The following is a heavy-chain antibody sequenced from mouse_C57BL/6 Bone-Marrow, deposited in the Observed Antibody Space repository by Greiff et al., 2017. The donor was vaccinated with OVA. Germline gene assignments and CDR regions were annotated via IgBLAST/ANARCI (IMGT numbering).Heavy chain of an antibody. CDR1: GYTFTSYW. CDR3: ARLGSSPFAY. J-gene: IGHJ3*01. V-gene: IGHV1-50*01. CDR2: IDPSDSYT. D-gene: IGHD1-1*01. Sequence: QVQLQQPGAELVKPGASVKLSCKASGYTFTSYWMQWVKQRPGQGLEWIGEIDPSDSYTNYNQKFKGKATLTVDTSSSTAYMQLSSLTSEDSAVYYCARLGSSPFAYWGQGTLVTVSA.